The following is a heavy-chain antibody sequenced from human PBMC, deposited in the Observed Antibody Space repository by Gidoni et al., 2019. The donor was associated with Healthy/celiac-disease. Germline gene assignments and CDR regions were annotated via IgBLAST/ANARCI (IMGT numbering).Heavy chain of an antibody. CDR1: GFPFSSYG. V-gene: IGHV3-30*18. CDR2: ISYDGSNK. J-gene: IGHJ4*02. D-gene: IGHD3-10*01. Sequence: QVQLVESGGGVVQPGRSLRLSCAASGFPFSSYGMHWVRQAPGKGLEWVAVISYDGSNKYYADSVKGRFTISRDNSKNTLYLQMNSLRAEDTAVYYCAKSRFGVPDYWGQGTLVTVSS. CDR3: AKSRFGVPDY.